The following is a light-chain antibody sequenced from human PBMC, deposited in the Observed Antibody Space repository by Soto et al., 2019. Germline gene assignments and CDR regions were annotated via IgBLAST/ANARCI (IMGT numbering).Light chain of an antibody. CDR3: VSYTYSTTYV. CDR2: DVA. V-gene: IGLV2-14*03. CDR1: SSDVGGSNF. J-gene: IGLJ1*01. Sequence: QSVLAQPASVSDSPGQSITISCTGTSSDVGGSNFVSWYQQHPGKPPKLIIYDVANRPSGVSNRFSGSKSGSTASLIISRLQTEDEADYYCVSYTYSTTYVLGNGTKVTVL.